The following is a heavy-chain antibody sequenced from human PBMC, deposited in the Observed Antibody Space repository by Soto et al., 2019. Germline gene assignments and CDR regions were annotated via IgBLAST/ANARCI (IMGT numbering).Heavy chain of an antibody. CDR3: AKDIANSHYYGMDV. CDR2: ISWNSGSI. V-gene: IGHV3-9*01. CDR1: GFSFSSYA. J-gene: IGHJ6*02. D-gene: IGHD1-7*01. Sequence: GGSLRLSCVASGFSFSSYAMSWVRQAPGKGLEWVSGISWNSGSIGYADSVKGRFTISRDNAKNSLYLQMNSLRAEDTALYYCAKDIANSHYYGMDVWGQGTTVTVSS.